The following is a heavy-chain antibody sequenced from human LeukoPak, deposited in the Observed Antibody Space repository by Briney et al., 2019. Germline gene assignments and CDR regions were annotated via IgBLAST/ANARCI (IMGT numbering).Heavy chain of an antibody. D-gene: IGHD3-22*01. J-gene: IGHJ4*02. Sequence: AGGSLRLSCAASGFTFSSYSMNWVRQAPGKGLEWVSSISSSSSYIYYADSVKGRFTISRDNAKNSLYLQMNSLRAEDTAVYYCARDGYYDSSGYYRPRRLYYFDYWGQGTLVTVSS. CDR1: GFTFSSYS. CDR2: ISSSSSYI. CDR3: ARDGYYDSSGYYRPRRLYYFDY. V-gene: IGHV3-21*01.